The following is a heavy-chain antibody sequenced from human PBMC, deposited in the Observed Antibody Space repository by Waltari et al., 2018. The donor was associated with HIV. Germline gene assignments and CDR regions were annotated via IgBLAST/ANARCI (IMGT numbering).Heavy chain of an antibody. Sequence: QVQLEQSGTEVKKPGASVKVSCRASGYTFNNYGITWGRKAPGQGLEWMGWISVFNANTNYAQKFQGRVTMTADTATRTVYLELRSLKSDDTAVYFCGRDLFPRLQLRSDWIDPWGQGTLVIVSS. CDR3: GRDLFPRLQLRSDWIDP. J-gene: IGHJ5*02. CDR2: ISVFNANT. V-gene: IGHV1-18*01. CDR1: GYTFNNYG. D-gene: IGHD1-1*01.